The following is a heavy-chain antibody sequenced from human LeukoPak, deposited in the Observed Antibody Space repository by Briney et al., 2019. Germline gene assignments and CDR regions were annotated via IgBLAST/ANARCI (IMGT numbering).Heavy chain of an antibody. D-gene: IGHD3-9*01. Sequence: PSETLSLTCAVYGGSITGYYWSWIRQTPGRGLEWVGEIHYTGATSYNPSLKSRDTISTDTSKNQFSLRLSSVTAADTAVYYCVRGNILTGYCFDFWGQGALVTVSS. V-gene: IGHV4-34*01. J-gene: IGHJ4*02. CDR3: VRGNILTGYCFDF. CDR2: IHYTGAT. CDR1: GGSITGYY.